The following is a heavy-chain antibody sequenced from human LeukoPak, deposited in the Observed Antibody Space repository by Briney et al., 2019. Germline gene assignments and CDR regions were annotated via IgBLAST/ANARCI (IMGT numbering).Heavy chain of an antibody. J-gene: IGHJ4*02. CDR1: GFTFSSYA. CDR2: ISGSGGST. CDR3: AKVLVQQLNLFVRSGNVPAPYFDY. D-gene: IGHD6-13*01. V-gene: IGHV3-23*01. Sequence: QTGGSLRLSCAASGFTFSSYAMSWVRQAPVKGLEWVSAISGSGGSTYYADSVKGRFTISRDNSKNTLYLQMNSLRAEDTAVYYCAKVLVQQLNLFVRSGNVPAPYFDYWGQGTLVTVSS.